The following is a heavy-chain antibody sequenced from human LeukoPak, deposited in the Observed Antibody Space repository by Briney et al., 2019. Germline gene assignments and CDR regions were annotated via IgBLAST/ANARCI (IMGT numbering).Heavy chain of an antibody. V-gene: IGHV3-21*01. CDR2: ISSSSSYI. CDR3: ARDLNGDIVVVPAAMAAFDI. J-gene: IGHJ3*02. Sequence: GGSLRLSCAASGFTFSSYSMNWVRQAPGKGLEWVSSISSSSSYIYYADSVKGRFTISRDNAKNSLYLQMNSLRAEDTAVYYCARDLNGDIVVVPAAMAAFDIWGQGTMVAVSS. D-gene: IGHD2-2*01. CDR1: GFTFSSYS.